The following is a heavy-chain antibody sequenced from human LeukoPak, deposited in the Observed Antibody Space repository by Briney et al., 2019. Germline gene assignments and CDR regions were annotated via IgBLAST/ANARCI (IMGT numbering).Heavy chain of an antibody. D-gene: IGHD3-10*01. CDR1: GGSFSGYY. CDR2: INHSGST. Sequence: PSETLSLTCAVYGGSFSGYYWSWIRQPPGKGLEWIGEINHSGSTNYNPSLKSRVTISVDTSKNQFSLKLSSVTAADTAVYYCARGRYYSSGSYHNYWGQGTLVTVSS. J-gene: IGHJ4*02. V-gene: IGHV4-34*01. CDR3: ARGRYYSSGSYHNY.